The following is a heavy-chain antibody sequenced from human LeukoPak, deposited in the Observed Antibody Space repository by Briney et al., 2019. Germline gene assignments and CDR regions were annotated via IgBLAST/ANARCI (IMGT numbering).Heavy chain of an antibody. J-gene: IGHJ3*02. CDR1: GGSISSYY. D-gene: IGHD5-12*01. V-gene: IGHV4-59*01. CDR2: IYYSGST. Sequence: SETLSLTCTVSGGSISSYYWSWIRQPPGKGLEWIGYIYYSGSTNHNPSLKSRVTISVDTSKNQFSLKLSSVTAADTAVYYCARESGGGYDHDAFDIWGQGTMVTVSS. CDR3: ARESGGGYDHDAFDI.